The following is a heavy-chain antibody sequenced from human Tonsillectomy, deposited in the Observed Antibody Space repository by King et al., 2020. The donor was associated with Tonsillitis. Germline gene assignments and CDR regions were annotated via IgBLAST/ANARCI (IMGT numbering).Heavy chain of an antibody. J-gene: IGHJ4*02. CDR2: ISGSGSAI. CDR3: ARYYGSGTYLDY. Sequence: VQLVESGGGFVQPGGSLRLSCAASGFTFSSYEMNWVRQAPGKGLKWVSYISGSGSAIYYADSVKGRFTISRDNAKNSLYLQMNSLRAEDTAIYYCARYYGSGTYLDYWGQGTLVTVSS. D-gene: IGHD3-10*01. V-gene: IGHV3-48*03. CDR1: GFTFSSYE.